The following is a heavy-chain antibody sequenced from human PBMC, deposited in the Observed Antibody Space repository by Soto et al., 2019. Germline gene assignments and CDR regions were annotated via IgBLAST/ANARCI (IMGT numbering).Heavy chain of an antibody. D-gene: IGHD2-2*02. CDR2: INSDGRIT. V-gene: IGHV3-74*01. CDR3: VRDHCSTATCYTVWFDP. CDR1: GFTISNYW. J-gene: IGHJ5*02. Sequence: EVQLVESGGGVVQPGGSLRLSCAASGFTISNYWMHWVRQGPGKGLVWVARINSDGRITNSANSVKGRFTISRDNAKNTLYLQMNSLRAEDTAVYYCVRDHCSTATCYTVWFDPWGQGTQVTVSS.